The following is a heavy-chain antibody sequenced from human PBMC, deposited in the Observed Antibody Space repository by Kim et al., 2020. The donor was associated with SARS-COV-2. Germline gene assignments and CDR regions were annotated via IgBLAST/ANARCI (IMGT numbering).Heavy chain of an antibody. CDR1: GHSFTNYW. J-gene: IGHJ4*02. V-gene: IGHV5-51*01. D-gene: IGHD1-26*01. Sequence: GESLKISCKGSGHSFTNYWIGWVRQMPGKGLEWMAFIYFGDSETRFSPSFQGQVTISADKSITTAYLQWSSLKASDTAMYYCATAPHGASSWAYWAQGTLVTVSS. CDR2: IYFGDSET. CDR3: ATAPHGASSWAY.